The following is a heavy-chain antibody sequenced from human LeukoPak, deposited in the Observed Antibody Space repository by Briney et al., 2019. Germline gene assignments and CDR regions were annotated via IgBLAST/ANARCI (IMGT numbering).Heavy chain of an antibody. Sequence: GGSLRLSCAASEFTVSINYMNWVRQAPGKGLEWVSYISSSGTTINYSDSVKGRFTISRDNAKNSLYLQMNSLRAEDTAVYYCARNGLAANGYFDYWGQGTLVTVSS. CDR2: ISSSGTTI. V-gene: IGHV3-48*03. CDR1: EFTVSINY. J-gene: IGHJ4*02. CDR3: ARNGLAANGYFDY. D-gene: IGHD2-8*01.